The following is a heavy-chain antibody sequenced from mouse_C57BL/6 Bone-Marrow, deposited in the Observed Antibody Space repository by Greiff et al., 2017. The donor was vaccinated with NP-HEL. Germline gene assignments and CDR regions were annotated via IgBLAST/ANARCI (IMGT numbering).Heavy chain of an antibody. CDR2: ISNGGGSP. V-gene: IGHV5-12*01. J-gene: IGHJ4*01. Sequence: EVHLVESGGGLVQPGGSLKLSCAASGFTFSDYYMYWVRQTPEKRLEWVAYISNGGGSPYYPDTVKGRFTISRDNAKNTLYLQMSRLKSEDTAMYYCASRSSYAMDYWGQGTSVTVSS. D-gene: IGHD1-1*01. CDR1: GFTFSDYY. CDR3: ASRSSYAMDY.